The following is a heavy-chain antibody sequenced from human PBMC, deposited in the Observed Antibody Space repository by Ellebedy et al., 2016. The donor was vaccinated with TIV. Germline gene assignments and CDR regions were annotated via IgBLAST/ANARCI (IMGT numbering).Heavy chain of an antibody. CDR3: ARDSLDWGYIDY. Sequence: GESLKISCAASEFTFSDYHMSWIRQAPGKGLEWVSYISSSSSSTNYADSVKGRFTISRDNAKNSLYLQMNSLRAEDTAVYYCARDSLDWGYIDYWGQGTLVTVSS. CDR2: ISSSSSST. CDR1: EFTFSDYH. J-gene: IGHJ4*02. D-gene: IGHD3-9*01. V-gene: IGHV3-11*06.